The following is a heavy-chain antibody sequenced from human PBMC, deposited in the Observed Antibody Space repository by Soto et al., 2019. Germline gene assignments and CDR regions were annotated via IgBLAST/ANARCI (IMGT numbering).Heavy chain of an antibody. CDR1: GGTFSSYA. Sequence: SVKVSCKASGGTFSSYAISWVRQAPGQGLEWMGGIIPIFGTANYAQKFQGRVTITADESTSTAYMELSSLRSEDTAVYYCARDKSYNYYDSSGYYYSYYGMDVWGQGTTVTVFS. CDR3: ARDKSYNYYDSSGYYYSYYGMDV. J-gene: IGHJ6*02. V-gene: IGHV1-69*13. D-gene: IGHD3-22*01. CDR2: IIPIFGTA.